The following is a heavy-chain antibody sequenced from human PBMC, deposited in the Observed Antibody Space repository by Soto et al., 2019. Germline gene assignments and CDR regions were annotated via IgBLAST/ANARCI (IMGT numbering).Heavy chain of an antibody. CDR1: GFTFSGPA. CDR3: TRPRVDYGGNSDSGY. V-gene: IGHV3-73*01. J-gene: IGHJ4*02. Sequence: GGSLRLSCAASGFTFSGPAMHWVRQASGKGLEWVGRIRSKANSYATAYAASVKGRFTISRDDSKNTAYLQMNSLKTEDTAVYYCTRPRVDYGGNSDSGYWGQGTLVTVSS. CDR2: IRSKANSYAT. D-gene: IGHD4-17*01.